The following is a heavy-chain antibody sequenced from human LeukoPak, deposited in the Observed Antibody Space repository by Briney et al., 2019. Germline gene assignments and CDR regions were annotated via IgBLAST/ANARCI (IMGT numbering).Heavy chain of an antibody. D-gene: IGHD5-18*01. CDR3: ARDLSGIAGYTYGRGIDY. CDR2: IKKDGSEK. Sequence: PGGSLRLSCVASEFSFLNYWMTWVRQAPGKGLEWVANIKKDGSEKYYVDAVKGRFTISRDNAKTSLYLQMNSLRAEDTAVYYCARDLSGIAGYTYGRGIDYWGQGTLVTVSS. J-gene: IGHJ4*02. V-gene: IGHV3-7*01. CDR1: EFSFLNYW.